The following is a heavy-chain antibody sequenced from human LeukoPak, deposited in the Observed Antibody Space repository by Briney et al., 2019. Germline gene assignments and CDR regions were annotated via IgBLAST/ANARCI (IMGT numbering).Heavy chain of an antibody. CDR2: IKQDGSEK. CDR1: GFAVSSYW. D-gene: IGHD5-18*01. CDR3: EGGVT. V-gene: IGHV3-7*04. J-gene: IGHJ4*02. Sequence: GGSLRLSCAVSGFAVSSYWMNWVRQAPGKGLEWVANIKQDGSEKYYVDSVKGRFFISRDNARNSLYLQMNSLRVEDTVVYYCEGGVTWGQGTLVTVSS.